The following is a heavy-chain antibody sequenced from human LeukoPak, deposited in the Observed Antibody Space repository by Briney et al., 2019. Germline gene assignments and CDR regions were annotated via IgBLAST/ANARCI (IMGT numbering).Heavy chain of an antibody. V-gene: IGHV1-18*01. J-gene: IGHJ4*02. Sequence: ASVKVSCKASGYTFIHYGISWVRQAPGQGLEWMGWISAYNGNTNFAQKFQGRVTMTTDTSTNTAYMELRSLTSDDTAVYYCARGSYYDYWGQGTLVTVSS. CDR2: ISAYNGNT. CDR3: ARGSYYDY. CDR1: GYTFIHYG. D-gene: IGHD1-26*01.